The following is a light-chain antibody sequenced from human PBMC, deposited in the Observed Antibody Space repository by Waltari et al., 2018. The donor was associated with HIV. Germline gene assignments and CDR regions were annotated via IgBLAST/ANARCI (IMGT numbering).Light chain of an antibody. V-gene: IGKV3-11*01. CDR1: QSVSSY. J-gene: IGKJ5*01. CDR3: QQRSNWPGIT. Sequence: EIVLTQSPATLSLSPGERATLSCRASQSVSSYLAWYQQKPGQAPRLLIYDASNRATGIPARFSGIGSGTDFTLTISSLEPEDFAVYYCQQRSNWPGITFGQGTRLEI. CDR2: DAS.